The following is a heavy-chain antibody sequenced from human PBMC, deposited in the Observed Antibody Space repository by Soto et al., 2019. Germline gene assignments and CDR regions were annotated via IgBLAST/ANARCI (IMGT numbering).Heavy chain of an antibody. J-gene: IGHJ6*02. CDR3: DARPHNYYGIDL. CDR2: VYENGNA. Sequence: QLQLQESGSGLVMTSQTLSLTCSVSGGSIRTLDYSWNWIRQPPGKAPESIGYVYENGNAYPEPSLKSRVTISGDVAKNPVSLKMTSIPAADAGLYYCDARPHNYYGIDLWGQGTTVTVSS. CDR1: GGSIRTLDYS. V-gene: IGHV4-30-2*01.